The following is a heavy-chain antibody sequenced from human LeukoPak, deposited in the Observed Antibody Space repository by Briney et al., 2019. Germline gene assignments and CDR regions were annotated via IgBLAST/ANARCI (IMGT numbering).Heavy chain of an antibody. CDR3: ARGGDSSPYYPDY. Sequence: PGGSLRLSCAASGCSFSTYSTNWVRQAPGKGLEWVSYITISSSTIYYADSVKGRFTISRDNAKNSLFLQMNSLRDEDTAVYYCARGGDSSPYYPDYWGQGTLVTVSS. D-gene: IGHD3-22*01. V-gene: IGHV3-48*02. CDR2: ITISSSTI. CDR1: GCSFSTYS. J-gene: IGHJ4*02.